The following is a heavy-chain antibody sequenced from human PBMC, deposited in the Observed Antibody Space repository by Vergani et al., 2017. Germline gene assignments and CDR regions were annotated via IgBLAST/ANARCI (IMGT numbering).Heavy chain of an antibody. D-gene: IGHD4-11*01. CDR3: ARDLSYSTAWPFFDS. J-gene: IGHJ4*02. V-gene: IGHV3-13*01. CDR2: IGTAGDT. CDR1: GFTFSTYD. Sequence: EVQLVESGGGLVQPGGSLRLSCAASGFTFSTYDMHWVRQATGKGLEWVSAIGTAGDTYYPGSVKGRFTISRENAKNSVYLQMNSLRVEDTAMYFCARDLSYSTAWPFFDSRGQGTLVTVSS.